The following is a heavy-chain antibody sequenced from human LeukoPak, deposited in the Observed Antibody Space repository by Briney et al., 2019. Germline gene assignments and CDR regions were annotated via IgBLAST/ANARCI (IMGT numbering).Heavy chain of an antibody. Sequence: SETLSLTCTVSGGSISSGSYYWSWIRQPAGKGLEWIGRIYTSGGTNYNPSLKSRVTISVDTSKNQFSLKLSSVTAADTAVYYCASTGHRAVAGTYYYYMDVWGKGTTVTISS. CDR1: GGSISSGSYY. CDR3: ASTGHRAVAGTYYYYMDV. J-gene: IGHJ6*03. D-gene: IGHD6-19*01. CDR2: IYTSGGT. V-gene: IGHV4-61*02.